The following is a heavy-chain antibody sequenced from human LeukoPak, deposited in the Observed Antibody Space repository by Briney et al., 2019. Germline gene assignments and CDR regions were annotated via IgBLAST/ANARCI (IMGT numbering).Heavy chain of an antibody. CDR1: GFTFSSYA. CDR2: ISSSPSNI. Sequence: GGSLRLSCAASGFTFSSYAMNWVRQAPGRGLEWVSYISSSPSNIYYADSVKGRFTISRDNGKNSLYLQMNSLRDEDTAVYYCAKRLRFLEWLLEDYYFDYWGQGTLVTVSS. J-gene: IGHJ4*02. D-gene: IGHD3-3*01. CDR3: AKRLRFLEWLLEDYYFDY. V-gene: IGHV3-48*02.